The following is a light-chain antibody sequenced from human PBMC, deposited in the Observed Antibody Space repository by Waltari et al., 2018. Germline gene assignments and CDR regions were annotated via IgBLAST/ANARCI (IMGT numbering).Light chain of an antibody. CDR2: DTS. CDR1: ESVYKY. V-gene: IGKV3-11*01. CDR3: QQGSIWPLT. J-gene: IGKJ4*01. Sequence: EVVLTQSPVTLSLSAGERASLSCRASESVYKYLAWYQQRPGQPPRLLIYDTSNRAAGVPGRFSGSGYGTDFTLTITSLEAEDFAVYFCQQGSIWPLTFGGGTRVEIK.